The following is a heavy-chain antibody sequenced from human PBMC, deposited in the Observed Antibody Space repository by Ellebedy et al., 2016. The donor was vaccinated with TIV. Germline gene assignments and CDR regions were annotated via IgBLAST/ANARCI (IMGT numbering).Heavy chain of an antibody. CDR3: ARLIGKVGSTTR. J-gene: IGHJ4*02. CDR1: GGSISSSSYY. Sequence: MPSETLSLTCTVSGGSISSSSYYWGWIRQPPGKGLEWIGSIYYSGSTYYNPSLKSRVTISVDTSKNQFSLKLSSVTAADTAVYYCARLIGKVGSTTRWGQGILVTVSS. V-gene: IGHV4-39*01. CDR2: IYYSGST. D-gene: IGHD1-26*01.